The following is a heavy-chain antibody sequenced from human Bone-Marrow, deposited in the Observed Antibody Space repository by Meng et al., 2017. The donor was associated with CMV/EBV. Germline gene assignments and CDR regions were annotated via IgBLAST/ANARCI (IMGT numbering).Heavy chain of an antibody. CDR1: GGTFSSYT. Sequence: SVKVSCKASGGTFSSYTISWVRQAPGQGLEWMGRIIPILGIANYAQKFQGRVTITADKSTSTAYMELSSLRSEDTAVYYCARGGTGYDFWSARNWFDPWGQGTLVTVSS. V-gene: IGHV1-69*02. J-gene: IGHJ5*02. CDR2: IIPILGIA. CDR3: ARGGTGYDFWSARNWFDP. D-gene: IGHD3-3*01.